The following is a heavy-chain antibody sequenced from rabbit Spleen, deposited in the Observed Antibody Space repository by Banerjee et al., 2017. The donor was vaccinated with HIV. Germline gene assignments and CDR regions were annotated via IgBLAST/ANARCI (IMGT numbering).Heavy chain of an antibody. CDR2: LNIVTGKS. D-gene: IGHD4-1*01. CDR1: GVSLNDKDV. Sequence: EQLEESGGGLVKPEGSLTLTCKASGVSLNDKDVMCWVRQAPGKGLEWIACLNIVTGKSVYTSWAKGRFTMSRTSSTTVTLQMTSLTAADTATYFCARDLVAVIGWNCGWWGPGTLVTVS. CDR3: ARDLVAVIGWNCGW. J-gene: IGHJ4*01. V-gene: IGHV1S45*01.